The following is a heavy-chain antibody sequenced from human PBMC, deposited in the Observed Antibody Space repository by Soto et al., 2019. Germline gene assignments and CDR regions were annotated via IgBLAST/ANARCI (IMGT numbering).Heavy chain of an antibody. Sequence: QVQLVHSGAEVRKPGASVKISCRASEYTFTTFYIHWVRQTPGQGLEWMGMISPSGDSTTYAQRLQGRVTMTRDAYTSTAFMKLRSLRSEDTAMYYCARHFGIVRNYYYYYGMDVWGQGTTVTVSS. CDR3: ARHFGIVRNYYYYYGMDV. D-gene: IGHD3-3*01. CDR2: ISPSGDST. V-gene: IGHV1-46*01. CDR1: EYTFTTFY. J-gene: IGHJ6*02.